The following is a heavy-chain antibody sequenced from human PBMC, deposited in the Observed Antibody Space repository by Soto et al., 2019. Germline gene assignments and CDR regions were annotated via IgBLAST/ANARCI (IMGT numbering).Heavy chain of an antibody. D-gene: IGHD6-13*01. CDR2: IFYSGNT. V-gene: IGHV4-39*01. Sequence: LSLTCTVSDGSISSRSNYWGWIRQPPGKGLEWIGSIFYSGNTYYNPSLKSRVTISVDTSKNQFSLKLSSVTAADTAVYYCARVLIAAAGIYYYYGMDVWGQGTTVTVSS. CDR3: ARVLIAAAGIYYYYGMDV. CDR1: DGSISSRSNY. J-gene: IGHJ6*02.